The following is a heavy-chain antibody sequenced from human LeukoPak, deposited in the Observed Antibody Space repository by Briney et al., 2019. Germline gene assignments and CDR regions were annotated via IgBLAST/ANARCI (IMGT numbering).Heavy chain of an antibody. J-gene: IGHJ4*02. Sequence: GGSLRLSCAASGFTFSSYSMIWVRQPPGKGLEWVSAIDRSSSYIYYADSVKGRFTISRDNAKNSLYLQMNSLRAEDTAVYYCARRAGAYSHPYDYWGQGTLVTVPS. CDR2: IDRSSSYI. CDR3: ARRAGAYSHPYDY. V-gene: IGHV3-21*04. D-gene: IGHD4/OR15-4a*01. CDR1: GFTFSSYS.